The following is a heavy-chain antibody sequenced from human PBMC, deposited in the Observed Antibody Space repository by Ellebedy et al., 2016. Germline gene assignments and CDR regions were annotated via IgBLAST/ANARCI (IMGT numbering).Heavy chain of an antibody. CDR3: ARDSSSSGLDY. J-gene: IGHJ4*02. V-gene: IGHV4-31*03. Sequence: LRLXXTVSGGSISSGGYYWSWIRQHPGKGLEWIGYIYYSGSTYYNPSLKSRVTISVDTSKNQFSLKLSSVTAADTAVYYCARDSSSSGLDYWGQGTLVTVSS. CDR1: GGSISSGGYY. D-gene: IGHD6-6*01. CDR2: IYYSGST.